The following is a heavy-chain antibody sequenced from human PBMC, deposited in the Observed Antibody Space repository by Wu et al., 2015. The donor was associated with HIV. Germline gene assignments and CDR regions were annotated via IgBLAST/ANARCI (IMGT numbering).Heavy chain of an antibody. Sequence: QVHLVQSGDEVKQPGSSIKVSCKTSGGTFNNYAINWVRQAPGQSLEWMGRIIPTFSTIKYTESFQGRLTITADKSTGTAYMELSSLRSEDTAVYYCTRQNTGSTYRPDYYYGMDVWGQGTAVIVSS. CDR2: IIPTFSTI. J-gene: IGHJ6*02. V-gene: IGHV1-69*14. CDR1: GGTFNNYA. D-gene: IGHD2-2*01. CDR3: TRQNTGSTYRPDYYYGMDV.